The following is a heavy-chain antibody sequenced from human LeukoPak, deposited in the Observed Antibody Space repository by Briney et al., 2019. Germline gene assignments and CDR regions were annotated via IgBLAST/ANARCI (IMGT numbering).Heavy chain of an antibody. CDR2: ISSSSTYI. CDR3: VRGAGTSYFDY. CDR1: GFTFSSYS. V-gene: IGHV3-21*01. Sequence: GGSLRLSCAASGFTFSSYSMNWARQVSGKGLEWVSYISSSSTYINYADSVKGRFTISRDNAKNSLYLEMNSLRAEDTAVYHCVRGAGTSYFDYWGQGTLVIVSS. J-gene: IGHJ4*02. D-gene: IGHD1-1*01.